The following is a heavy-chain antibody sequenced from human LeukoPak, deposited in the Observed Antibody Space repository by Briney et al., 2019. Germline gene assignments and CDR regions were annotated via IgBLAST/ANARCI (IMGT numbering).Heavy chain of an antibody. Sequence: ASVKVSCKASGYTFTSYDINWVRQATGQGLEWMGWMNPNSGNTGYAQKFQGRVTMTRNTSISTAYMELSSLRSEDTAVHYCARGSGQYSSGWYREDYGMDVWGQGTTVTVSS. CDR2: MNPNSGNT. D-gene: IGHD6-19*01. J-gene: IGHJ6*02. CDR3: ARGSGQYSSGWYREDYGMDV. CDR1: GYTFTSYD. V-gene: IGHV1-8*01.